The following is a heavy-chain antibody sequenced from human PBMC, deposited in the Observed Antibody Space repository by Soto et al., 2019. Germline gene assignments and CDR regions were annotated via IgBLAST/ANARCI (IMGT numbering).Heavy chain of an antibody. Sequence: GASLNISCKGSRYSLTIYWIGCVRQMPGKGMEWMVIIYHGDSDTRYSPSFQGQVTISADKSISTAYLQWSSLKASDTAMYYCARASDSGSSYSPADSWGQGTLVTVSS. V-gene: IGHV5-51*01. J-gene: IGHJ4*02. CDR3: ARASDSGSSYSPADS. CDR1: RYSLTIYW. D-gene: IGHD3-10*01. CDR2: IYHGDSDT.